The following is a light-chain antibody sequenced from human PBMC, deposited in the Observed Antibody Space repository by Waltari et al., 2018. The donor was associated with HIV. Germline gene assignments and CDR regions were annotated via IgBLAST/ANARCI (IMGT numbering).Light chain of an antibody. CDR1: QSVSSN. J-gene: IGKJ2*01. CDR2: GAS. V-gene: IGKV3-15*01. Sequence: VMTQSPATLSVSPGERATLSCRASQSVSSNLAWYQQKPGQAPRLLIYGASTRATGIPARFSGSGSGTDFTLTISSLQSEDFAVYYCQQYNNWPPYTFGQGTKLEIK. CDR3: QQYNNWPPYT.